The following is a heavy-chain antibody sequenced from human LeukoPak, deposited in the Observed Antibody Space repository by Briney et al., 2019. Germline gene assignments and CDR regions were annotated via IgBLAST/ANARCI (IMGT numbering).Heavy chain of an antibody. V-gene: IGHV3-23*01. D-gene: IGHD5-12*01. Sequence: GGSLRLSCAAPGFTLSSYAMSWVRQAPGKGLEWVSAISGSGGSTYYADSVKGRFTISRDNSRNTLYLQLNSLRSEDSALYYCAKVHNLHQEWLRFSLDYWGQGTLVTVSS. CDR1: GFTLSSYA. CDR3: AKVHNLHQEWLRFSLDY. J-gene: IGHJ4*02. CDR2: ISGSGGST.